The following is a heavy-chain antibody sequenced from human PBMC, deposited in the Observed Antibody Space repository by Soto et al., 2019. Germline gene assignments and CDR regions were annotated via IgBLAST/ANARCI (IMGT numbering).Heavy chain of an antibody. V-gene: IGHV3-33*01. CDR1: GFTFSNYG. CDR3: ARDLFSRQTDY. D-gene: IGHD3-3*02. CDR2: TWDDGRNK. Sequence: PGGSLRLSCAASGFTFSNYGIHWVRQAPGKGLEWVAVTWDDGRNKYYADSVKGRYTNSRDNYEKIVFLQMNNLIAVDTAVYFCARDLFSRQTDYWGQGTLVTVSS. J-gene: IGHJ4*02.